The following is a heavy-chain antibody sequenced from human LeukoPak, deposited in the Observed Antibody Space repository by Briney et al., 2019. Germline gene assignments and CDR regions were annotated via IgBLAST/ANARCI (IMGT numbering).Heavy chain of an antibody. D-gene: IGHD3-3*01. CDR1: DYSISSGYY. CDR2: IFHTGST. CDR3: RISLRFWGFDY. V-gene: IGHV4-38-2*02. Sequence: KPSETLSLTCTVSDYSISSGYYWGWVRQPPGKGLEWIGSIFHTGSTYYNPSLKSRVTISVDTSKNQFSLKLSSVTAADTAVYYCRISLRFWGFDYWGQGTLVTVSS. J-gene: IGHJ4*02.